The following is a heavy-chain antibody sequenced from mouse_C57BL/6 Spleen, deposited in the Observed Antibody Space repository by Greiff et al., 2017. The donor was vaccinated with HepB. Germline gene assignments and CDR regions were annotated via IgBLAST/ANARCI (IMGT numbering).Heavy chain of an antibody. J-gene: IGHJ1*03. V-gene: IGHV1-47*01. CDR2: FHPYNDDT. D-gene: IGHD2-1*01. CDR3: ARSGRGNFYWYFDV. CDR1: GYTFTTYP. Sequence: QVQLQESGAELVKPGASVKMSCKASGYTFTTYPIEWMKQNHGKSLEWIGNFHPYNDDTKYNEKFKGKATLTVDKSSSTVYLELSRLTSDDSAVYYCARSGRGNFYWYFDVWGTGTTVTVSS.